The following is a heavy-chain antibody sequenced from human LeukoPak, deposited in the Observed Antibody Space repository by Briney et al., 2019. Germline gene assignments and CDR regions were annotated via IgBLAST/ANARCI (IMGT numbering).Heavy chain of an antibody. CDR3: ARDAPGGFWSGYSYHLDY. D-gene: IGHD3-3*01. J-gene: IGHJ4*02. V-gene: IGHV1-2*02. Sequence: ASVKVSCKASGYTFTSYAMNWVRQAPGQGLEWMGWINPNSGGTNYAQKFQGRVTMTRDTSISTAYMELSRLRSDDTAVYYCARDAPGGFWSGYSYHLDYWGQGTLVTVSS. CDR1: GYTFTSYA. CDR2: INPNSGGT.